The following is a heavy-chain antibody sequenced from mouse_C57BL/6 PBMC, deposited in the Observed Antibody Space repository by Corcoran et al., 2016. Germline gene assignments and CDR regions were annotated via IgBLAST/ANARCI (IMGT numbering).Heavy chain of an antibody. CDR3: ARKEIYYYGSSYEGGAMDY. CDR1: GYTFTSYG. V-gene: IGHV1-81*01. J-gene: IGHJ4*01. CDR2: IYPRSGNT. Sequence: QVQLQQSGAELARPGASVKLSCTASGYTFTSYGISWVKQRTGQGLEWIGEIYPRSGNTYYNEKFKGKATLTADKSSSTAYMELRSLTSEDSAVYFCARKEIYYYGSSYEGGAMDYWGQGTSVTVSS. D-gene: IGHD1-1*01.